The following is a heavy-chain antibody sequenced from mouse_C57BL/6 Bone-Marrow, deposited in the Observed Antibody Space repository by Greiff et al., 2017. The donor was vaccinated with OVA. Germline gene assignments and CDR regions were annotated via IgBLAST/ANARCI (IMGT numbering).Heavy chain of an antibody. Sequence: LLESGAELVRPGASVKLSCTASGFNIKDDYMHWVKERPEQGLEWIGWIDPENGDTEYASKFQGKATITADTSSKTVYLHLSSLTSEDTAVYYCTTYRYWGQGTTLTVSS. J-gene: IGHJ2*01. CDR1: GFNIKDDY. CDR2: IDPENGDT. CDR3: TTYRY. V-gene: IGHV14-4*01.